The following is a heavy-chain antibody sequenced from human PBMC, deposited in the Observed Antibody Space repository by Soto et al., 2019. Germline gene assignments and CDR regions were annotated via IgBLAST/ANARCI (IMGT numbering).Heavy chain of an antibody. CDR2: IKQDGSEK. V-gene: IGHV3-7*01. CDR3: ARVGVVPAAIAYFDY. Sequence: EVQLVESGGGLVQPGGSLRLSCAASGFTFSSYWMSWVRQAPGKGLEWVANIKQDGSEKYYVDSVKGRFTISRDNAKNSLYLQMNSLSAEDTAVYYCARVGVVPAAIAYFDYWGQGTLVTVSS. J-gene: IGHJ4*02. CDR1: GFTFSSYW. D-gene: IGHD2-2*01.